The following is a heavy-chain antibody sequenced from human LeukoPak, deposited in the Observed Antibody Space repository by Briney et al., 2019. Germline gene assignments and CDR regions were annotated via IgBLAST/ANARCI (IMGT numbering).Heavy chain of an antibody. CDR3: ARAKVVPAAMRSYYFDY. Sequence: GGSLRLSCAASGFTFSSYWMSWVRQAPGKGLEWVANIKQDGSEKYYVDSVKGRFTISRDNAKNSLYLQMNSLRAEDTAVYYCARAKVVPAAMRSYYFDYWGQGTLVTVSS. CDR1: GFTFSSYW. D-gene: IGHD2-2*01. J-gene: IGHJ4*02. CDR2: IKQDGSEK. V-gene: IGHV3-7*01.